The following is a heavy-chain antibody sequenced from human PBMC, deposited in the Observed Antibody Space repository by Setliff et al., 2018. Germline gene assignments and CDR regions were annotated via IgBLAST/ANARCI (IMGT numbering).Heavy chain of an antibody. V-gene: IGHV4-4*08. D-gene: IGHD2-8*01. Sequence: SVTLSLTCSVSGASISNYYWSWIRQSPGKGLEWIGYVYTTLSTNYNPSLKSRVTISVDTSKNQFSLKMTSVTAADTAVYSCARHGLHCTNGICPPPFDPWGQGTLVTVSS. CDR1: GASISNYY. J-gene: IGHJ5*02. CDR2: VYTTLST. CDR3: ARHGLHCTNGICPPPFDP.